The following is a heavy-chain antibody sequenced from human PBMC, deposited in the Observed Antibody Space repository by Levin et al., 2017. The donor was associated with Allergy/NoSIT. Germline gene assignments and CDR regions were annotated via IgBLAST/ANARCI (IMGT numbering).Heavy chain of an antibody. CDR2: ISAYNGDT. V-gene: IGHV1-18*01. CDR3: ARASRRSMVRGVIAVPGMHYFGD. D-gene: IGHD3-10*01. CDR1: GYIFSSYG. J-gene: IGHJ4*02. Sequence: ASVKVSCKASGYIFSSYGISWVRQAPGQGLEWMGWISAYNGDTNYAQKLQGRVTMTTDTSTSTVSLELRSLRSDDTAVYYCARASRRSMVRGVIAVPGMHYFGDWGQGTLVTVSS.